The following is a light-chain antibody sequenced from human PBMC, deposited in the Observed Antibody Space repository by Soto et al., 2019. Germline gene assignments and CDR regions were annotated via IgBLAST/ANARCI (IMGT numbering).Light chain of an antibody. CDR1: QSVSSNY. CDR3: QQYDNSIT. CDR2: GAS. J-gene: IGKJ5*01. Sequence: EIVLTQSPGTLSLSPGETATLSCRASQSVSSNYLAWYHQKPGQTARLLIYGASSRATGIPDRFSGSGSGTDFTLTISRLEPEDFAVYYCQQYDNSITFGQGTRLEIE. V-gene: IGKV3-20*01.